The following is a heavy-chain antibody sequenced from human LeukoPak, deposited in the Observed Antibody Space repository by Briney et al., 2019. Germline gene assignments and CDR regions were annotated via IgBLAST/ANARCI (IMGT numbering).Heavy chain of an antibody. CDR1: GFTFSNAW. J-gene: IGHJ4*02. D-gene: IGHD3-9*01. CDR2: IKSKTDGGTT. V-gene: IGHV3-15*01. Sequence: PGGSLRFSCAASGFTFSNAWMSWVRQAPGKGLEWVGRIKSKTDGGTTDYAAPVKGGFTISRDDSKNTLYLQMNSLKTEDTAVYYCTTAAHYDILTGYYQDYWGQGTLVTVSS. CDR3: TTAAHYDILTGYYQDY.